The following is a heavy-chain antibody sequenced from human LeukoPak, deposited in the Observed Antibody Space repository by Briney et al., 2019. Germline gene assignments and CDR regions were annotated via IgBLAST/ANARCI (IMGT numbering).Heavy chain of an antibody. V-gene: IGHV3-30*04. J-gene: IGHJ4*02. CDR3: ARSQCSGGSCYFDY. D-gene: IGHD2-15*01. CDR1: GFTFSSYA. Sequence: SGGSLRLSCVASGFTFSSYAMHWVRQAPGKGLEWVAVISYDGSNKYYADSVKGRFTISRDNSKNTLYLQMNSLRAEDTAVYYCARSQCSGGSCYFDYWGQGTLVTVSS. CDR2: ISYDGSNK.